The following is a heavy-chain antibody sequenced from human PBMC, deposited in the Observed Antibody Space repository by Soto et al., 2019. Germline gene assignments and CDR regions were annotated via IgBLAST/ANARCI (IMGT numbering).Heavy chain of an antibody. CDR1: GGSFSGFF. V-gene: IGHV4-34*01. J-gene: IGHJ4*02. CDR3: ASATQFFYDSRGYSKNFDF. Sequence: SETLSLTCGVSGGSFSGFFWTWIRQPPGKGLEWIGEVNHIGITNYNPSLRSRLNLSIDTAKKQFSLKLTSVTAADTAVYYCASATQFFYDSRGYSKNFDFWGQGTLVTVSS. D-gene: IGHD3-22*01. CDR2: VNHIGIT.